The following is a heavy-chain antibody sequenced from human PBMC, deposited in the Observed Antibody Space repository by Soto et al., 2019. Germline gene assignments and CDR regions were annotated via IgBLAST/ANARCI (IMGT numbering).Heavy chain of an antibody. CDR3: ATDKSSSPFDY. J-gene: IGHJ4*02. CDR1: GFTFSSSW. Sequence: PGGSLRLSCAASGFTFSSSWMHWVRQAPGKGLVWVSRVSGDGSSTKYADSVKGRFTISRDNSKNTLYLQMNSLRAEDTAMYYCATDKSSSPFDYWGPGTLVTVSS. D-gene: IGHD2-2*01. V-gene: IGHV3-74*03. CDR2: VSGDGSST.